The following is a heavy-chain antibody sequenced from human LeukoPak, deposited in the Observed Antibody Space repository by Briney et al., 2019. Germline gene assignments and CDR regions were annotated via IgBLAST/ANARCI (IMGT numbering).Heavy chain of an antibody. CDR2: IYYSGST. CDR1: GGSISSSSYH. J-gene: IGHJ5*02. D-gene: IGHD6-13*01. CDR3: ARAIAAAGTARGWFDP. V-gene: IGHV4-39*01. Sequence: PSETLSLTCTVSGGSISSSSYHWGWIRQPPGKGLEWIGSIYYSGSTYYNPSLKSRVTISVDTSKNQFSLKLSSVTAADTAVYYCARAIAAAGTARGWFDPWGQGTLVTVPS.